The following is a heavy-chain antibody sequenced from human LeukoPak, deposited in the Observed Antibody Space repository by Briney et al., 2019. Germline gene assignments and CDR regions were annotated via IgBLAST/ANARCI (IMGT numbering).Heavy chain of an antibody. V-gene: IGHV3-23*01. J-gene: IGHJ4*02. CDR1: GFTFSNYG. Sequence: GRSLRLSCATSGFTFSNYGMNCVSDAPGKGLECVSGHIHSGVTTYYADSVKGRFAISRDNSKNTVYLQMNSLRAEDTAVYYCARDDSLLQFGCWGQGTLVTVSS. D-gene: IGHD5-24*01. CDR2: HIHSGVTT. CDR3: ARDDSLLQFGC.